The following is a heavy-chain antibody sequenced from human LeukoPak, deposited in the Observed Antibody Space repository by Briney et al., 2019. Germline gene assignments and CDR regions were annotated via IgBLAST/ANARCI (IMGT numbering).Heavy chain of an antibody. CDR3: ARDSTVTTIDY. CDR1: GFTFSSYN. V-gene: IGHV3-21*01. Sequence: GGSLRLSCVASGFTFSSYNMNWVRQAPGKGLEWVSSISSSSSYIYYADSVKGRFTISRDNAKNSLYLQMSSLRAEDTAVYYCARDSTVTTIDYWGQGTLVAVSS. J-gene: IGHJ4*02. CDR2: ISSSSSYI. D-gene: IGHD4-17*01.